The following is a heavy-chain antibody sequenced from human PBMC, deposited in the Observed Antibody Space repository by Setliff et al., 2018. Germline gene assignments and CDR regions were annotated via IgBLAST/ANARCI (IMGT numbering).Heavy chain of an antibody. CDR1: GPMFSRYW. Sequence: GGSLRLSCVVSGPMFSRYWIHWVRQSPGKGLVWVARINGDGSSASYADSVEGRFTISRDNSKNTLYLQMNSLRAEDTAVYYCAREVVGARPYYYYMDVWGKGTTVTVSS. V-gene: IGHV3-74*01. CDR2: INGDGSSA. CDR3: AREVVGARPYYYYMDV. D-gene: IGHD2-15*01. J-gene: IGHJ6*03.